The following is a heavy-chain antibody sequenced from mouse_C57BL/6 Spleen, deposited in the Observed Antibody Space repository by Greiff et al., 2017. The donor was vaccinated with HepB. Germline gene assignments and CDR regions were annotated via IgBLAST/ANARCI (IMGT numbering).Heavy chain of an antibody. CDR2: ISSGSSTI. CDR3: ARGGYGMDY. V-gene: IGHV5-17*01. J-gene: IGHJ4*01. Sequence: EVQGVESGGGLVKPGGSLKLSCAASGFTFSDYGMNWVRQAPEKGLEWVAYISSGSSTIYYADTVKGRFTISRDNAKNTLFLQMTSLRSEDTAMYYCARGGYGMDYWGQGTSVTVSS. CDR1: GFTFSDYG.